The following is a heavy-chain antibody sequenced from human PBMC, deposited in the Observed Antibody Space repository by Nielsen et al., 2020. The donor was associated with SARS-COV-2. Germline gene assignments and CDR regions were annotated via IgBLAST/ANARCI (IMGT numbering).Heavy chain of an antibody. CDR3: ATEVVATMEYGWFDP. Sequence: ASVKVSCKASGYTFTGYYMHWVRQAPGKGLEWMGGFDPEDGETIYAQKFQGRVTMTEDTSTDTAYMELSSLRSEDTAVYYCATEVVATMEYGWFDPWGQGTLVTVSS. V-gene: IGHV1-24*01. CDR2: FDPEDGET. CDR1: GYTFTGYY. J-gene: IGHJ5*02. D-gene: IGHD5-12*01.